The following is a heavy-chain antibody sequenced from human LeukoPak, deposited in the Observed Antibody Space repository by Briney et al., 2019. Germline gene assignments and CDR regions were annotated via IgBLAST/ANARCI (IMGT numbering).Heavy chain of an antibody. CDR3: ARSRVWSDYWGYFDY. Sequence: SETLSLTCTVSGGSIIGYYWNWIRQPPGKGLDWIGYIYHSGSTNYNHSLKSRVTISVDTSKTQISLKLRAVTAADTAVYYCARSRVWSDYWGYFDYWGQGTLVTVSS. J-gene: IGHJ4*02. CDR2: IYHSGST. CDR1: GGSIIGYY. V-gene: IGHV4-59*01. D-gene: IGHD3-3*01.